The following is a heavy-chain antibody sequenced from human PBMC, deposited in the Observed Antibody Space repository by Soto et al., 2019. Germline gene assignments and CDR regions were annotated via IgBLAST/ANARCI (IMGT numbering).Heavy chain of an antibody. CDR3: AREGRYCSGGSCYSRLGAFDI. V-gene: IGHV3-33*01. Sequence: PGGSLRLSCAASGFTFSSYGMHWVRQAPGKGLEWVAVIWYDGSNKYYADSVKGRFTISRDNSKSTLYLQMNSLRAEDTAVYYCAREGRYCSGGSCYSRLGAFDIWGQGTMVTVSS. CDR2: IWYDGSNK. D-gene: IGHD2-15*01. CDR1: GFTFSSYG. J-gene: IGHJ3*02.